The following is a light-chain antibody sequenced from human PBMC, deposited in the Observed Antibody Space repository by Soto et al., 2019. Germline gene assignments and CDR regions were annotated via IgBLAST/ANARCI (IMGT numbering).Light chain of an antibody. Sequence: EIVMTQSPATLSVSPGERATLSCRASQSVSSTVAWYQQKFGQAPRLLIYSASTRATGVPVRFSGSGSGTDFTLTITSLQSEDSGVYYCQQYKDWPTTFGQGTKVDIK. J-gene: IGKJ1*01. CDR1: QSVSST. V-gene: IGKV3-15*01. CDR2: SAS. CDR3: QQYKDWPTT.